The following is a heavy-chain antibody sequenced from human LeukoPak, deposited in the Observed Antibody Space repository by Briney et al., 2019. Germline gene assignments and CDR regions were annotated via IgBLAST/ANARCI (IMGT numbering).Heavy chain of an antibody. V-gene: IGHV5-51*01. CDR2: VYVGDSDT. J-gene: IGHJ4*02. CDR1: GYSFATYW. D-gene: IGHD3-22*01. Sequence: GESLKISCKGSGYSFATYWIAWVRQMPGKGLEWMGIVYVGDSDTRYSPSFQGQVTISADRSISTAYLQWSSLKASDTAMYYCARLHCYASSGSLFDSWGQGTLVTVSS. CDR3: ARLHCYASSGSLFDS.